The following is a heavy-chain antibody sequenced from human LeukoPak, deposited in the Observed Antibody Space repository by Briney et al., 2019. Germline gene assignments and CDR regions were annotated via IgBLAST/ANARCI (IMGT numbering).Heavy chain of an antibody. D-gene: IGHD3-16*02. J-gene: IGHJ3*02. CDR1: GYAISSGYY. CDR2: VYYSGST. V-gene: IGHV4-38-2*02. CDR3: ARVDYVWGSYRWGYAFDI. Sequence: PSETLSLTCTVSGYAISSGYYWGWIRQPPGKGLEWIGSVYYSGSTYYNPSLKSRVTMSVDTSKNQFSLKLSSVTAADTAVYYCARVDYVWGSYRWGYAFDIWGQGTMVTVSS.